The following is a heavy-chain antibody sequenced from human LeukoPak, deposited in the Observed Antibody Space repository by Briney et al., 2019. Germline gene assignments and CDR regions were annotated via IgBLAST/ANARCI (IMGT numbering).Heavy chain of an antibody. CDR1: GGSFSGYY. J-gene: IGHJ3*02. CDR3: ARRGPYDFWSGYYRDAFDI. V-gene: IGHV4-34*01. CDR2: INHSGST. Sequence: SETLSLTCAVYGGSFSGYYWSWIRQPPGKGLEWIGEINHSGSTNYNPSLKSRVTISVDTSKNQFSLKLSSVPAADTAVYYCARRGPYDFWSGYYRDAFDIWGQGTMVTVSS. D-gene: IGHD3-3*01.